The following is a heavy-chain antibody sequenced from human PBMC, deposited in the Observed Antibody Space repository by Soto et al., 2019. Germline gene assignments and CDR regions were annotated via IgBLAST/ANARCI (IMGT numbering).Heavy chain of an antibody. V-gene: IGHV4-4*07. CDR2: IHSTRSP. J-gene: IGHJ5*02. CDR3: AGSPAYGDYANLDT. CDR1: CDSVSKYY. Sequence: SETLSLTCTVSCDSVSKYYWNWIRQPAGKGLEWIGRIHSTRSPNYNPSLKSRVTMSVDTSKNQFSLKLNLTSVTAADTAVYYCAGSPAYGDYANLDTWGQGTLVTVSS. D-gene: IGHD4-17*01.